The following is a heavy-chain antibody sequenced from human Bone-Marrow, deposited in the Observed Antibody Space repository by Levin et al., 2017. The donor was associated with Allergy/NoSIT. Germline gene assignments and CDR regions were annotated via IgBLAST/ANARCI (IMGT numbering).Heavy chain of an antibody. V-gene: IGHV2-70*11. J-gene: IGHJ4*02. Sequence: SGPTLVKPTQTLTLTCTFSGFSLTTRGMCVNWIRQSPGRALEWLARVDWDGDKYYHPSLKTRLIVSKDTSNDQVILTMTNMDPVDSGTYYCARTSDYDFWSGYSDYWGPGILVTVSS. CDR3: ARTSDYDFWSGYSDY. CDR1: GFSLTTRGMC. CDR2: VDWDGDK. D-gene: IGHD3-3*01.